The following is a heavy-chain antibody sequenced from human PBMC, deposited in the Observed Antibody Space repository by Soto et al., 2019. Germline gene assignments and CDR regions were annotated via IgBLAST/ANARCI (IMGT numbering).Heavy chain of an antibody. D-gene: IGHD3-10*01. CDR3: AMYYFGSGRISDYFFDY. J-gene: IGHJ4*02. V-gene: IGHV4-59*04. CDR2: IYFSGST. CDR1: GGSISSYY. Sequence: SETLSLTCTVSGGSISSYYWSWIRQPPGKGLEWIGNIYFSGSTYNNPSLKSRVTVSVDTSKNQFSLNLSSVTAADTAVYYCAMYYFGSGRISDYFFDYWGQGTLVTVSS.